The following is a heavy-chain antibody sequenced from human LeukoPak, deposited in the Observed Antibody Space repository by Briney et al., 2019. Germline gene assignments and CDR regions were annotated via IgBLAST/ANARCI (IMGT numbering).Heavy chain of an antibody. CDR3: TRDWWELPYYGMDV. CDR2: ISAYNGNT. CDR1: GYSFTSDG. Sequence: ASVKVSRKASGYSFTSDGISWVRQAPGQGLEWMGWISAYNGNTNYAQKLQGRVTMTTDTSTSTAYMELRSLRSDDTAVYYCTRDWWELPYYGMDVWGQGTTVTVSS. D-gene: IGHD1-26*01. V-gene: IGHV1-18*01. J-gene: IGHJ6*02.